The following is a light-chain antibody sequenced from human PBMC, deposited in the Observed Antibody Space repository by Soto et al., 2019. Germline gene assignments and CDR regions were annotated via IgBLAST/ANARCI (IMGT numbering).Light chain of an antibody. CDR1: QSVSSN. CDR3: QHFNNWPPELT. V-gene: IGKV3-15*01. CDR2: GAS. Sequence: EIVMTQSPATLSVSPGERATLSCRASQSVSSNLAWYQQRPGQAPRLLICGASTRATGVPARFSGSGSGTEFTLTISSLQSEDFATYYCQHFNNWPPELTFGGGTKVDI. J-gene: IGKJ4*01.